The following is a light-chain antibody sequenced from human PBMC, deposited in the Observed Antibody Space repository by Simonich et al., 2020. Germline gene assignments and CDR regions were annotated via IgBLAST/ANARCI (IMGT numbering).Light chain of an antibody. V-gene: IGKV3D-15*02. J-gene: IGKJ3*01. CDR2: GAS. CDR3: QQYGSSPFT. CDR1: QSVRSN. Sequence: EIVMKQSPATMSVSPGERATLSCRASQSVRSNLAWYQQKPGQAPRLLIYGASTRATGIPARFSGSGSGTEFTLTISSLQSEDFAVYYCQQYGSSPFTFGPGTKVDIK.